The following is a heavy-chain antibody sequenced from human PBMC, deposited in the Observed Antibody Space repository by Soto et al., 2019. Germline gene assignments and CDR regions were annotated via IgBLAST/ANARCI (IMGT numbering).Heavy chain of an antibody. V-gene: IGHV3-33*01. CDR1: GFTFSSYG. J-gene: IGHJ4*02. Sequence: QVQLVESGGGVVQPGRSLRLSCAASGFTFSSYGMRWVRQAPGKGLEWVAVIWYDGSNQYYADSVKGRFTISRDNSKNTLYLQTNSLRAEDTAVYYCARANSSGWPWDFDYWGQGTLVTVSS. CDR3: ARANSSGWPWDFDY. CDR2: IWYDGSNQ. D-gene: IGHD6-19*01.